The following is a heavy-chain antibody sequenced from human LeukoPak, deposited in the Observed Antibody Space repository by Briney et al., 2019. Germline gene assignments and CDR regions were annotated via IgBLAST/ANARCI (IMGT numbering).Heavy chain of an antibody. Sequence: SETLSLTCAVYGGSFSGYYWSWIRQPPGKGLEWIGEINHSGSTNYNPSLKSRVAISADTSKNQFSLKLSSVTAADTAVYYCARLSVVTSFDYWGQGTLVTVSS. D-gene: IGHD4-23*01. CDR2: INHSGST. V-gene: IGHV4-34*01. CDR3: ARLSVVTSFDY. CDR1: GGSFSGYY. J-gene: IGHJ4*02.